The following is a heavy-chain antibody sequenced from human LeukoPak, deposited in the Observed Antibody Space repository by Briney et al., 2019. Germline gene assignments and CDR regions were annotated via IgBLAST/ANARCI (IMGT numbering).Heavy chain of an antibody. Sequence: ASVKVSCKASVYTFTSYYMHWVRQAPGQGLEWMGWINPNSGGTHYAQKFQGRVTMTRDTSISTAYMELSRLRSDDTAVYYCAKTYYYGSDPFDPWGQGTLVTVSS. D-gene: IGHD3-10*01. J-gene: IGHJ5*02. V-gene: IGHV1-2*02. CDR2: INPNSGGT. CDR1: VYTFTSYY. CDR3: AKTYYYGSDPFDP.